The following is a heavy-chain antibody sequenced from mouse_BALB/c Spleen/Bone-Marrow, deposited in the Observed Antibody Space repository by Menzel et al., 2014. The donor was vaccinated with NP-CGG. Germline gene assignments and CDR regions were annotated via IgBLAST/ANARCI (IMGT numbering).Heavy chain of an antibody. V-gene: IGHV1-20*02. CDR1: GYSFTGYF. CDR2: INPYNGDT. Sequence: EVQLQPSGPELVKPGASVKISCKASGYSFTGYFMNWVMQSHGKSLEWIGRINPYNGDTFYNQKFKGKATLTVDKSSSTAHMELRSLASEDSAVYYCASSFITTAYYFDYWGQGTTLTVSS. J-gene: IGHJ2*01. D-gene: IGHD1-2*01. CDR3: ASSFITTAYYFDY.